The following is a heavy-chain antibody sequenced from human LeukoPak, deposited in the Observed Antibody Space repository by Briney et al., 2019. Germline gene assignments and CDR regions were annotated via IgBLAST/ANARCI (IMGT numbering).Heavy chain of an antibody. J-gene: IGHJ4*02. Sequence: ASETLSLTCTVSGGSISSGSYYWSWIRQPAGKGLEWIGRIYTSGSTNYNPSLKSRVTISVDTSKNQFSLKLSSVTAADTAVYYCARSPVLLWFGELLGGGDYYFGYWGQGTLVTVSS. CDR3: ARSPVLLWFGELLGGGDYYFGY. CDR2: IYTSGST. V-gene: IGHV4-61*02. CDR1: GGSISSGSYY. D-gene: IGHD3-10*01.